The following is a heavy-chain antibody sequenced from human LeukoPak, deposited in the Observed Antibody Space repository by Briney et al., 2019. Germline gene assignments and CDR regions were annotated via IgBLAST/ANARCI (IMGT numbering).Heavy chain of an antibody. J-gene: IGHJ4*02. V-gene: IGHV4-59*01. D-gene: IGHD6-6*01. CDR2: IYYSGST. CDR3: ARWQLDYFDY. CDR1: GGSISSYY. Sequence: SETLSLTCTVSGGSISSYYWSWIRQPPGKGLEWIGYIYYSGSTNYNPSLKSRVTISVDTSKNQFSLKLSSVTAADTAVYYCARWQLDYFDYWGQGTLVTVSS.